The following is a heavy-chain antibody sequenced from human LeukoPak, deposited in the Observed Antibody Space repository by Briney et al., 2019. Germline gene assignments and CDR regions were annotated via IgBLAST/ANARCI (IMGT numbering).Heavy chain of an antibody. CDR3: ASSTGMDV. CDR2: IKQDGSEK. J-gene: IGHJ6*04. D-gene: IGHD1-1*01. V-gene: IGHV3-7*01. CDR1: GFTFSSYE. Sequence: PGGSLSLSCAASGFTFSSYEMNWVRQAPGKGLEWVAKIKQDGSEKYYVDSVKGRFTISRDNAKNSVYLEMNSLRVEDTAVYYCASSTGMDVWGKGTTVTVSS.